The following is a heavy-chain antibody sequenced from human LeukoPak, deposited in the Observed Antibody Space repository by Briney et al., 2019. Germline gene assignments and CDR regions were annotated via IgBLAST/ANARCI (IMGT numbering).Heavy chain of an antibody. CDR3: AREPDSTMGY. V-gene: IGHV3-48*01. J-gene: IGHJ4*02. Sequence: GGSLRLSCAASGFTFSSYSMNWVRQAPGKGLEWVSYISSSSSTIYYADSVKGRFTISRDNAKNSLYLQMNSLRAEDTAVYYCAREPDSTMGYWGQGTLVTVSS. CDR2: ISSSSSTI. D-gene: IGHD6-13*01. CDR1: GFTFSSYS.